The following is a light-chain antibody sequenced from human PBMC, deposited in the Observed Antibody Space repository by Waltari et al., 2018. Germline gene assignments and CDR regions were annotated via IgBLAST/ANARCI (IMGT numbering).Light chain of an antibody. Sequence: EIVLTQSPATLSLSPGERATLSCRASQSIRTYLAWYQHTPGQAPRPLIYDASNRATDIPARFSGSGSGTDFTLTISSLQPEDFAVYYCQERSNWPGGAFGGGTTVEI. CDR3: QERSNWPGGA. J-gene: IGKJ4*01. CDR2: DAS. CDR1: QSIRTY. V-gene: IGKV3-11*01.